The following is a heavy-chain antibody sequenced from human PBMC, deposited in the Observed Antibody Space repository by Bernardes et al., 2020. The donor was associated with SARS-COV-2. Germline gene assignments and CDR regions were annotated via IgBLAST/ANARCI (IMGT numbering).Heavy chain of an antibody. CDR2: IYYSGGT. V-gene: IGHV4-31*03. D-gene: IGHD6-19*01. Sequence: SETLSLTCTVSGASVSSGAYFWTWIRQHPGKGLEWIGYIYYSGGTYYNPSLKSRITISLDTPKNQFSLKVSSVTAADTAVYYCARASGQQWLVYFDFWGQGTLVPVSS. CDR3: ARASGQQWLVYFDF. CDR1: GASVSSGAYF. J-gene: IGHJ4*02.